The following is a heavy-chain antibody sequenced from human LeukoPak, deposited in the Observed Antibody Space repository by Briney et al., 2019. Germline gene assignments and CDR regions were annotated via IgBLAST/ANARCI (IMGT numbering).Heavy chain of an antibody. J-gene: IGHJ4*02. D-gene: IGHD5-18*01. V-gene: IGHV4-59*01. Sequence: SETLFLTCSVSGGSISSYYWSWIRQPPGKGPEWIGYINNSGSTNYNPSVKSRVTISVDTSKKQFSLRLSSVTTADTAVYYCAKDRSPRGYSYGYFDYWGQGILVTVSS. CDR2: INNSGST. CDR3: AKDRSPRGYSYGYFDY. CDR1: GGSISSYY.